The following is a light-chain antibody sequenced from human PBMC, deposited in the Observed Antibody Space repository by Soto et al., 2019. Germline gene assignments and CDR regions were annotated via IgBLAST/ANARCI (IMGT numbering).Light chain of an antibody. CDR1: QSISSW. CDR2: DAS. V-gene: IGKV1-5*01. J-gene: IGKJ1*01. Sequence: DIQMTQSPSTLSAPVGDRVTITCRASQSISSWLAWYQQKPGKAPKLLIYDASSLESGVPSRFSGSGSGTEFTLTISSLQPDDFATYYCQQYNSYSGTLGQGTKVDIK. CDR3: QQYNSYSGT.